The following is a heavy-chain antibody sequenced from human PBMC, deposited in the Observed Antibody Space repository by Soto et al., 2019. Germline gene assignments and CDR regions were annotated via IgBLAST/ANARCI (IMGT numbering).Heavy chain of an antibody. Sequence: QITLKESGPTVVKPTQTLTLTCTFSGFSLSTTGVGVGWIRQPPGKALEWLALFYWDDTKRYSPSLKTRLTITKDTSKNQVVLTMTNLEPVDAATYDCVHRPYYLGKYGMDVWGQGTTVTLPS. J-gene: IGHJ6*02. CDR3: VHRPYYLGKYGMDV. CDR2: FYWDDTK. D-gene: IGHD7-27*01. V-gene: IGHV2-5*02. CDR1: GFSLSTTGVG.